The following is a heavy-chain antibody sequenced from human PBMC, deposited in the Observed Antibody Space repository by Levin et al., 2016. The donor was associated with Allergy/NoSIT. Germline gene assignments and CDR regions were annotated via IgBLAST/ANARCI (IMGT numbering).Heavy chain of an antibody. Sequence: RQAPGKGLEWIGYIYYSGSTNYNPSLKSRVTISVDTSKNQFSLKLSSVTAADTAVYYCARATWWSSSWQFDYWGQGTLVTVSS. CDR3: ARATWWSSSWQFDY. D-gene: IGHD6-13*01. CDR2: IYYSGST. J-gene: IGHJ4*02. V-gene: IGHV4-59*01.